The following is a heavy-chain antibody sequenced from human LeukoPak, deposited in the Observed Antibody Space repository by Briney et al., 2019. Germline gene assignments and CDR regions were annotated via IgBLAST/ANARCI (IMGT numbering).Heavy chain of an antibody. D-gene: IGHD3-22*01. CDR2: INFDGRNT. CDR1: GFRFRDYG. J-gene: IGHJ4*02. V-gene: IGHV3-74*01. Sequence: GGSLRLSCAVSGFRFRDYGMHWVRQAPGKGLVWVSRINFDGRNTNYADSVRGRFTISRDNAKNTVYLQMNNLRVEDTALFYCTRARSEYYDSSGWDYWGQGTQVTVSS. CDR3: TRARSEYYDSSGWDY.